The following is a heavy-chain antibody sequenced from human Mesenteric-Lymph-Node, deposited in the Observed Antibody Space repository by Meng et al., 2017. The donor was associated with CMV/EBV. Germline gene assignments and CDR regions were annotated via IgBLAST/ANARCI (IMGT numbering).Heavy chain of an antibody. CDR2: IIPIFGTA. CDR1: GGTFSSYA. J-gene: IGHJ6*02. V-gene: IGHV1-69*05. Sequence: SVKVSCKASGGTFSSYAISWVRQAPGQGLEWMGGIIPIFGTANYAQKFQGRVTITTDESTSTAYMELSSLRSEDTAVYYFARARIQLWSNYYYYGMDVWGQGTTVTVSS. D-gene: IGHD5-18*01. CDR3: ARARIQLWSNYYYYGMDV.